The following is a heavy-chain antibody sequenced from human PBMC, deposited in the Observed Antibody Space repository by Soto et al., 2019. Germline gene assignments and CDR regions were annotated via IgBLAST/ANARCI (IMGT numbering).Heavy chain of an antibody. CDR1: GGSISSSSYY. D-gene: IGHD5-12*01. Sequence: QLQLQESGPGLVKPSETLSLTCTVSGGSISSSSYYWGWIRQPPGKGLEWIGSIYYSGSTYYNPSLKSRVTISVDTSKNQFSLKLSAVTAADTAVYYCARVDGIYFDYWGQGTLVTVSS. CDR2: IYYSGST. J-gene: IGHJ4*02. V-gene: IGHV4-39*01. CDR3: ARVDGIYFDY.